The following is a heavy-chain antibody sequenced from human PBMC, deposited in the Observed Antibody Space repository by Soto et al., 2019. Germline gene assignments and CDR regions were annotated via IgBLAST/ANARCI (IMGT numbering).Heavy chain of an antibody. CDR2: ISNTGAHI. D-gene: IGHD6-6*01. V-gene: IGHV3-21*01. CDR1: GVPFNTYG. CDR3: VRERQFVRDFYYGMDV. J-gene: IGHJ6*02. Sequence: PGGSMGLCISASGVPFNTYGVTWVRQTTGQGLEWVSSISNTGAHIYYADSVRGRFTISRDNAKNSLYLQMNSLTAEDTAVYYCVRERQFVRDFYYGMDVWGRWTTVNVS.